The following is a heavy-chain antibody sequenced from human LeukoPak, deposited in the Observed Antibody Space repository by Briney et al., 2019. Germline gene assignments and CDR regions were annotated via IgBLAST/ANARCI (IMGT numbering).Heavy chain of an antibody. CDR3: VRGSSGSAVRGVSWAWFDP. V-gene: IGHV3-7*05. D-gene: IGHD3-10*01. Sequence: QPGGSLRLSCVASGFTFSNYWMSWVRQAPGKGLEWVANIKQDGSGKYFVDSVKGRFTISRDNVKNSLYLQMNSLRAEDTAVYYCVRGSSGSAVRGVSWAWFDPWGQGTLVTVSS. CDR1: GFTFSNYW. J-gene: IGHJ5*02. CDR2: IKQDGSGK.